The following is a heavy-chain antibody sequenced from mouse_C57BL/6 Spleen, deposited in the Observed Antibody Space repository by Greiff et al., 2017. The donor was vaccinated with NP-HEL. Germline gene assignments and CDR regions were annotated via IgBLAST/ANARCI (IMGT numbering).Heavy chain of an antibody. V-gene: IGHV1-22*01. CDR3: ARDDYDGRDCAMDY. CDR2: INPNNGGT. Sequence: VQLKESGPELVKPGASVKMSCKASGYTFTDYNMHWVKQSHGKSLEWIGYINPNNGGTSYNQKFKGKATLTVNKSSSTAYMELRSLTSEDSAVYYCARDDYDGRDCAMDYWGQGTSVTVSS. D-gene: IGHD2-4*01. J-gene: IGHJ4*01. CDR1: GYTFTDYN.